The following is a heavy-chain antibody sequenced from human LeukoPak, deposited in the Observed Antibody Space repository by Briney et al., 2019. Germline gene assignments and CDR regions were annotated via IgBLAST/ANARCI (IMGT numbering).Heavy chain of an antibody. J-gene: IGHJ4*02. CDR3: ARDRAYASSYGDY. V-gene: IGHV1-2*02. CDR2: INPNSGGT. Sequence: ASVKVSCKASGYTFTDYYMHWVRQAPGQGLEWMGWINPNSGGTDYAQKFQGRVTMTRDTSISTAYMELSRLRSDDTAVYYCARDRAYASSYGDYWGQGTLVTVSS. D-gene: IGHD2-2*01. CDR1: GYTFTDYY.